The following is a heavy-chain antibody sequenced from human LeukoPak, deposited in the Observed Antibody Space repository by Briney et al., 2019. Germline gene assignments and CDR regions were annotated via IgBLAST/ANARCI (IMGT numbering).Heavy chain of an antibody. V-gene: IGHV3-30-3*01. Sequence: GGSLRLSCAASGFTFSSYAKHWVRQAPGKGLEWVAVISYDGSNKYYADSVKGRFTISRDNSKNTLYLQMNSLRAEDTAVYYCARGADVIRYFDWLLDIDYWGQGTLVTVSS. CDR3: ARGADVIRYFDWLLDIDY. CDR1: GFTFSSYA. J-gene: IGHJ4*02. CDR2: ISYDGSNK. D-gene: IGHD3-9*01.